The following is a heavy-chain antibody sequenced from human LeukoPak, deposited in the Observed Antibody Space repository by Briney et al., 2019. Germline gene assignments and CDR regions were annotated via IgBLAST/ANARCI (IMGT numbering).Heavy chain of an antibody. J-gene: IGHJ4*02. V-gene: IGHV4-4*02. Sequence: SETLSLTCAVSGGSISSSNWWSWVRQPPGKGLEWIGEIYHSGSTNYNPSLKGRVAISVGKSKNQFSLELSSVTAADTAVYYCARGGFVVRGVIDYWGQGTLVTVSS. CDR1: GGSISSSNW. CDR3: ARGGFVVRGVIDY. CDR2: IYHSGST. D-gene: IGHD3-10*01.